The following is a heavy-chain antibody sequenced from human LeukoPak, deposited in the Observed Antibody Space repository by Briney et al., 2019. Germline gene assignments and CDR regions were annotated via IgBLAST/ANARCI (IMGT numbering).Heavy chain of an antibody. CDR3: AGPGAGDLDY. Sequence: PSETLSLTCAVYGGPFGVYYWSWVRQPPGKGLEWIGEINHSGSTNYTPSLKSRVTISVDTSKNHFSLKLSSVTAADTAVYYCAGPGAGDLDYWGQGTLVTVSS. CDR1: GGPFGVYY. J-gene: IGHJ4*02. D-gene: IGHD3-10*01. CDR2: INHSGST. V-gene: IGHV4-34*01.